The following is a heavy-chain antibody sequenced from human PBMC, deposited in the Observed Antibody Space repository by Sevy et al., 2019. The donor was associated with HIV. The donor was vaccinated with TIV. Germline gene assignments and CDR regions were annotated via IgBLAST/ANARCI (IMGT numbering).Heavy chain of an antibody. CDR1: GFNISPYA. CDR2: ISKDGTNK. Sequence: GGSLRLSCSASGFNISPYALHWVRQTPGKGLQWLAVISKDGTNKDYAHFVKGRFYLSSDNSKNTLYLQMSNLRPEDTAVYYCAKEGYYYDSHSADWFDPWGQGTLVTVSS. J-gene: IGHJ5*02. CDR3: AKEGYYYDSHSADWFDP. D-gene: IGHD3-22*01. V-gene: IGHV3-30*04.